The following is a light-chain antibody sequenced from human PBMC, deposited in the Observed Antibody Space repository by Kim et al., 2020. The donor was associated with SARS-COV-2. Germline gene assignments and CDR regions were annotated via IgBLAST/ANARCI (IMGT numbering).Light chain of an antibody. Sequence: QSALTQPASVSGSPGQSITISCTGTSSDVGGYNYVSWYQQYPGKAPKLMIYDVSKRPSGVSNRFSGYKSGNTASLTISGLQAEDEADYYCSSYRSSGYVFGTGTKVTVL. V-gene: IGLV2-14*03. CDR1: SSDVGGYNY. CDR2: DVS. CDR3: SSYRSSGYV. J-gene: IGLJ1*01.